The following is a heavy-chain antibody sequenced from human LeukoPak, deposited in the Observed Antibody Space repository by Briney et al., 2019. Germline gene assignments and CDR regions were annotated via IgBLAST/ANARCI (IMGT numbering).Heavy chain of an antibody. J-gene: IGHJ4*02. CDR1: GYTFTSYG. Sequence: ASVKVSCKASGYTFTSYGISWVRQAPGQGLEWMGWISAYNGNTNYAQKLQGRVTMTTDTSTSTAYMELRSLGSEDTAVYYCARDPQKDSSGPNFDYWGQGTLVTVSS. CDR2: ISAYNGNT. CDR3: ARDPQKDSSGPNFDY. V-gene: IGHV1-18*01. D-gene: IGHD3-22*01.